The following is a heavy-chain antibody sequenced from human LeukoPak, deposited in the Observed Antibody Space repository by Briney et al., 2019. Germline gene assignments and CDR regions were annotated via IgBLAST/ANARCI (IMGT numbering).Heavy chain of an antibody. J-gene: IGHJ4*02. V-gene: IGHV3-30*04. D-gene: IGHD3-10*01. CDR1: GFTFSSYA. CDR3: ASMYGSGSDNFYYFDY. Sequence: GGSLRLSCAASGFTFSSYAMHWVRQAPGKGLEWVAVISYDGSNKYYADSVKGRFTISRDNSKNTLYLQMNSLRAEDTAVYYCASMYGSGSDNFYYFDYWGQGTLVTVSS. CDR2: ISYDGSNK.